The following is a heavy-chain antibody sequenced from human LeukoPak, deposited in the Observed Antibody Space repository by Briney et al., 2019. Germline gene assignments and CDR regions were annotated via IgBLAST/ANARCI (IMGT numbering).Heavy chain of an antibody. J-gene: IGHJ4*02. CDR1: GGSISSYY. CDR3: ARVSRTGYSSGWYSYYFDY. V-gene: IGHV4-59*01. D-gene: IGHD6-19*01. Sequence: SETLSLTCTVSGGSISSYYWSWIRRPPGKGLEWIGYIYYSGSTNYNPSLKSRVTISVDTSKNQFSLKLSSVTAADTAVYYCARVSRTGYSSGWYSYYFDYWGQGTLVTVSS. CDR2: IYYSGST.